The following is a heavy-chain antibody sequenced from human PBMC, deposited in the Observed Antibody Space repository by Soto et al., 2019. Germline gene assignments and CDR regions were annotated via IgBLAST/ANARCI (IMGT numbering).Heavy chain of an antibody. CDR3: ARHGSGDYVNYYYGMDV. CDR1: GYSFTSYW. J-gene: IGHJ6*02. Sequence: GESLKISGKGSGYSFTSYWIAWVRQMPGKGLEWMGIIYRGDSDIRYSPSFQGQVTMSADKSISTAYLQWSSLKASDTAMYYCARHGSGDYVNYYYGMDVWGQGTTVTVSS. CDR2: IYRGDSDI. V-gene: IGHV5-51*01. D-gene: IGHD4-17*01.